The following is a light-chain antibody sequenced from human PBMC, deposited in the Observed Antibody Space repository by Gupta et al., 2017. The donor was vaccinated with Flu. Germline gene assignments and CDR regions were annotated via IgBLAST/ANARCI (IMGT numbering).Light chain of an antibody. CDR3: QQYKSWPAYR. Sequence: EIVMTQSPATLSVSPGEGATLSCRASQTIGSNLAWYQQRPGKAPRLLIDGASSRAAGIPARFRGSGSGTEFTLTISSLQSEDFAVYYCQQYKSWPAYRFGQGTKLELK. J-gene: IGKJ2*03. CDR1: QTIGSN. V-gene: IGKV3-15*01. CDR2: GAS.